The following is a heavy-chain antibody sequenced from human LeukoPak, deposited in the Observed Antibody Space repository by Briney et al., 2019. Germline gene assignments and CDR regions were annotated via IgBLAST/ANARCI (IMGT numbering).Heavy chain of an antibody. Sequence: PGGSLRLSCAASGFTFSDYYMSWIRQAPGKGLEWVSYISSSGSTIYYADSVKGRFTISRDNAKNSLYLQMNSLRAEDTAVYYCARVYYDILTGYYKSATLDYWGQGTLVTVSS. V-gene: IGHV3-11*01. D-gene: IGHD3-9*01. J-gene: IGHJ4*02. CDR2: ISSSGSTI. CDR1: GFTFSDYY. CDR3: ARVYYDILTGYYKSATLDY.